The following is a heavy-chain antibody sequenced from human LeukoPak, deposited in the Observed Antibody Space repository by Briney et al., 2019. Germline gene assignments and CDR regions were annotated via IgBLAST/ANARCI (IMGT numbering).Heavy chain of an antibody. CDR1: GYSISSGYY. Sequence: SETLSLTCAVSGYSISSGYYWGWIRQPPGKRLEWIGSVYFGGTIYYNPSLRSRVTMSLDTSKNQVSLTLNSVTAADTAAYYCARDNRRDGYKIFDYWGQETLVTVSS. CDR3: ARDNRRDGYKIFDY. CDR2: VYFGGTI. D-gene: IGHD5-24*01. J-gene: IGHJ4*02. V-gene: IGHV4-38-2*02.